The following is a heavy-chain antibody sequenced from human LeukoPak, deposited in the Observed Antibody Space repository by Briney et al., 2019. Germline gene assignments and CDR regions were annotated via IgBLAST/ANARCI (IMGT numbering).Heavy chain of an antibody. CDR1: GGSISTYY. V-gene: IGHV4-59*01. Sequence: SETLSLTCTVSGGSISTYYWSWIRQPPGKGLEWIGYIYYSGSTNYNPSLKSRVTISVDTSKNQFSLKLSSVTAADTAVYYCARGLGGYDVDGSPGYCSGGSCPIDYWGQGTLVTVSS. D-gene: IGHD2-15*01. CDR3: ARGLGGYDVDGSPGYCSGGSCPIDY. CDR2: IYYSGST. J-gene: IGHJ4*02.